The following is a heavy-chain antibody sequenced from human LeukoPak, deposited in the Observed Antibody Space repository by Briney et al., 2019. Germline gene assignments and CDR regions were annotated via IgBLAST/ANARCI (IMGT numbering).Heavy chain of an antibody. D-gene: IGHD6-19*01. V-gene: IGHV1-18*01. J-gene: IGHJ4*02. CDR3: ARDSKESSGWYGFDY. CDR2: ISGYNGNT. CDR1: GYTFTSYA. Sequence: ASVKFSCKASGYTFTSYAISWVRQAPGQGLEWMGWISGYNGNTNSAHKLQGRVTMTTDTSTSTAYMELRSLRSDDTAVYYCARDSKESSGWYGFDYWGQGTLVIVSS.